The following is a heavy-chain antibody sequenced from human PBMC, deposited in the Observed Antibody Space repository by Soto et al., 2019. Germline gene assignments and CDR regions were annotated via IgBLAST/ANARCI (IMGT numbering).Heavy chain of an antibody. CDR2: INYDGSSK. Sequence: QVHLVESGGGAVQAGMSLRVSCATSGFTFSAYGMHWVRQAPGKGLEWVAFINYDGSSKFYGDSVKGRFTVSRDNSKNTLFLQLNSLRGEDTATYYCARCKQKVIHCAMDVWGQGATVTVTS. J-gene: IGHJ6*02. CDR1: GFTFSAYG. V-gene: IGHV3-33*01. D-gene: IGHD2-21*01. CDR3: ARCKQKVIHCAMDV.